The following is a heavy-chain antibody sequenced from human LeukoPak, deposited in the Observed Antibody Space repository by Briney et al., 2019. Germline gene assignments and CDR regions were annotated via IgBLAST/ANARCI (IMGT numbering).Heavy chain of an antibody. J-gene: IGHJ4*02. CDR3: VRDFRFLDDY. D-gene: IGHD3-3*01. Sequence: GGSLRLSCAASGFSFSSYWMTWVRQAPGKGLEWVANIKQDGTEKYSVDSVKGRFTISRDNAENSLYLQMNSVRAEDTAVYYCVRDFRFLDDYWGQGTLVSVSS. CDR2: IKQDGTEK. CDR1: GFSFSSYW. V-gene: IGHV3-7*01.